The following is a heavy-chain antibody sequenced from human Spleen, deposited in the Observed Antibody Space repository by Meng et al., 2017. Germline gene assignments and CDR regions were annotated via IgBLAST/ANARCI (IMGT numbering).Heavy chain of an antibody. J-gene: IGHJ5*02. CDR3: ARESVAGTHWFDP. Sequence: QVQLQQWGAGLLKPSETLSLTCTVSGGSISSGDYYWSWVRQPPGKGLEWIGYIYYSGSTYYNPSLKSRLTISVDTSKKQFSLKLSSVTAADTAVYYCARESVAGTHWFDPWGQGTLVTVSS. V-gene: IGHV4-30-4*01. CDR2: IYYSGST. CDR1: GGSISSGDYY. D-gene: IGHD6-19*01.